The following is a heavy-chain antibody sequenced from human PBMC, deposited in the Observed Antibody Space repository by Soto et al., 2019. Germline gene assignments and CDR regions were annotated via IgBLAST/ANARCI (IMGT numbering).Heavy chain of an antibody. CDR3: AKVGYESGGYYYHDAFHI. Sequence: EVQLLESGGGLVQAGGSLRLSCRASGSTSSSDAMTWVRQAPGKGLEWVSVISGGGDSAYYADSVQGRFAVSRDNSTHTLFLQMSSLRAEDTAVYDCAKVGYESGGYYYHDAFHIWGQGTMVTVSS. CDR2: ISGGGDSA. D-gene: IGHD3-22*01. V-gene: IGHV3-23*01. CDR1: GSTSSSDA. J-gene: IGHJ3*02.